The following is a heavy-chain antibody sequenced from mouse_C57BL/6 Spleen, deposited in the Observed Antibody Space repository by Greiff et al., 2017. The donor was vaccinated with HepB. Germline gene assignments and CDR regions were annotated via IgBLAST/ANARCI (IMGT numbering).Heavy chain of an antibody. CDR2: ISSGGSYT. J-gene: IGHJ3*01. V-gene: IGHV5-6*02. D-gene: IGHD2-4*01. Sequence: DVMLVESGGDLVKPGGSLKLSCAASGFTFSSYGMSWVRQTPDKRLEWVATISSGGSYTYYPDSVKGRFTISRDNAKNTLYLQMSSLKSEDTAMYYCARHHDYDGFAYWGQGTLVTVSA. CDR3: ARHHDYDGFAY. CDR1: GFTFSSYG.